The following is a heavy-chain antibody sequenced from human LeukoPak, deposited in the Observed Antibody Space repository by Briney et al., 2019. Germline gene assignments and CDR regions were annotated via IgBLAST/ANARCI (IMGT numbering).Heavy chain of an antibody. D-gene: IGHD3-3*01. J-gene: IGHJ4*02. CDR1: GFTFSNAW. CDR3: TTEQYYDFWSGYYSGYFDY. Sequence: GGSLRLSCAASGFTFSNAWMNWVRQAPGKGLEWVGRIKSKTDGGTTDYAAPVKGRFTISRDDSKNTLYLQMNSLKTEDTAVYYCTTEQYYDFWSGYYSGYFDYWGQGTLVTVSS. V-gene: IGHV3-15*07. CDR2: IKSKTDGGTT.